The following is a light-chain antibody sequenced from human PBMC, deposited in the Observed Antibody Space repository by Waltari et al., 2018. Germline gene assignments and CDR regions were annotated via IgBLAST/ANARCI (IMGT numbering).Light chain of an antibody. V-gene: IGLV2-8*01. CDR1: SSDVGGYNY. J-gene: IGLJ3*02. CDR2: EVS. CDR3: SNNSQV. Sequence: QSALTQPPSASGSPGQSVTISCTGTSSDVGGYNYVSWYQQHPGKAPKLMIYEVSKRPSGVPDRFSGSKSGNTASLTVSGLQAEDEADYAGSNNSQVFGGGTKLTVL.